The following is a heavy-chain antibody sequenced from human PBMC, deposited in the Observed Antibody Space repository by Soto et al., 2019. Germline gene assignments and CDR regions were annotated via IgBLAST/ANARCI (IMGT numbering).Heavy chain of an antibody. V-gene: IGHV1-18*01. D-gene: IGHD3-22*01. CDR1: GYTFSTYG. CDR2: ITAYNGNT. Sequence: QVQLVQSGAEVKKPGASVTVSCKASGYTFSTYGISWVRQAPGQGLEWMGWITAYNGNTNYAQNLQGRVAMTTDTSTSTAYMELRSLRSDDTAVYYCARATQYYYDSSGSLEYWGQGTLVTVSS. J-gene: IGHJ4*02. CDR3: ARATQYYYDSSGSLEY.